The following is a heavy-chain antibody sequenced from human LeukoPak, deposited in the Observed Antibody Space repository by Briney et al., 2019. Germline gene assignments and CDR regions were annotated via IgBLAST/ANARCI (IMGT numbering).Heavy chain of an antibody. D-gene: IGHD6-19*01. Sequence: GASVKVSCKASGYTFTSYGISWVRQAPGQGLEWMGWISLYTGNTKYAQKLQGRVTLTTETSTSTAYMELRSLRSDDTAVYYCARDEQWLVDYWGQGTLVTVSS. V-gene: IGHV1-18*01. CDR3: ARDEQWLVDY. CDR2: ISLYTGNT. J-gene: IGHJ4*02. CDR1: GYTFTSYG.